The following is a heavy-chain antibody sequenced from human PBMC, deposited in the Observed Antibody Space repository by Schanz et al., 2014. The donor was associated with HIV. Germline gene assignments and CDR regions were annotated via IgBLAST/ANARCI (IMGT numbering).Heavy chain of an antibody. CDR2: ISYDGSNQ. V-gene: IGHV3-30-3*01. CDR3: ARRDYGDYYYYYGMDV. Sequence: VQLVESGGRVVQPGRSLRLSCAASGFTFSSYAMHWVRQAPGKGLEWVAVISYDGSNQYYADSVKGRFTISRDNSKNTLYLQMNSLRAEDTAVYYCARRDYGDYYYYYGMDVWGQGTTVTVSS. J-gene: IGHJ6*02. CDR1: GFTFSSYA. D-gene: IGHD4-17*01.